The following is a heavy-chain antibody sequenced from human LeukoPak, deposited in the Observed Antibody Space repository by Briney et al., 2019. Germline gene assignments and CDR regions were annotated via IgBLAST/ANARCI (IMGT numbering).Heavy chain of an antibody. CDR3: ARDDSSGYSVDIEDAFDI. V-gene: IGHV1-69*04. CDR2: IIPIFGIA. D-gene: IGHD3-22*01. CDR1: GGTFSSFA. Sequence: SVKVSCKASGGTFSSFAISWVRQAPGQGLEWTGRIIPIFGIANYAQKLQGRVTITADKSTSTAYMELSSLRSEDTAVYYCARDDSSGYSVDIEDAFDIWGQGTMVTVSS. J-gene: IGHJ3*02.